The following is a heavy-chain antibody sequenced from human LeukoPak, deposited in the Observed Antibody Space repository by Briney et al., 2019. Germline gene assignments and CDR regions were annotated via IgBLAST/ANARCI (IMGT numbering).Heavy chain of an antibody. D-gene: IGHD4-23*01. V-gene: IGHV3-23*01. Sequence: GGPLRLSCAASGFTFSSYAMSWVRQAPGKGLEWVSAISGSGGSTYYADSVKGRFTISRDNSKNTLYLQMNSLRAEDTALYYCARGGSYGGYHSYWGQGTLVTVSS. CDR2: ISGSGGST. J-gene: IGHJ4*02. CDR1: GFTFSSYA. CDR3: ARGGSYGGYHSY.